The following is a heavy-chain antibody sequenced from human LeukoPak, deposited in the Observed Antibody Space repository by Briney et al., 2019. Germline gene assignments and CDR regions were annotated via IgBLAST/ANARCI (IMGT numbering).Heavy chain of an antibody. CDR1: GGSFSGYY. J-gene: IGHJ4*02. D-gene: IGHD3-22*01. CDR3: ASPYRGGYYYDSSGPPGY. V-gene: IGHV4-34*01. Sequence: ASETLSLTCAVYGGSFSGYYWSWLRQPPGKGLEWIGEINHSGSTNYNPSLKSRVTISVDTSKNQFSLKLSSVTAADTAVYYCASPYRGGYYYDSSGPPGYWGQGTLVTVSS. CDR2: INHSGST.